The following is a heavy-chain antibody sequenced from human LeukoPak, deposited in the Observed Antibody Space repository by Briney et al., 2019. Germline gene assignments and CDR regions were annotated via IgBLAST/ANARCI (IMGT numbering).Heavy chain of an antibody. CDR2: IIPIFVTA. J-gene: IGHJ6*03. V-gene: IGHV1-69*05. D-gene: IGHD1-26*01. Sequence: ASVKVSCKAPGGTFSSYAISWVRQAPGQGLEWMGRIIPIFVTANYAQKFQGRVTITTDESTSTAYMELSSLRSEDTAVYYCARDRSLGATWGYYYYYMDVWGKGTTVTVSS. CDR1: GGTFSSYA. CDR3: ARDRSLGATWGYYYYYMDV.